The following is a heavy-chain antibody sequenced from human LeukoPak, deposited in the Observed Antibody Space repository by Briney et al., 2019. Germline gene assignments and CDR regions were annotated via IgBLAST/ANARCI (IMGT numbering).Heavy chain of an antibody. CDR1: GGSFSGYY. CDR3: ARGEGGSSWYRWRNWFDP. D-gene: IGHD6-13*01. Sequence: KPSETLSLTCAVYGGSFSGYYWSWIRQPPGKGLEWIGEINHSGSTNYNPSLKSRVTISVDTSKNQFSLKLSSVTAADTAVYYCARGEGGSSWYRWRNWFDPWGQGTLVTVSS. J-gene: IGHJ5*02. CDR2: INHSGST. V-gene: IGHV4-34*01.